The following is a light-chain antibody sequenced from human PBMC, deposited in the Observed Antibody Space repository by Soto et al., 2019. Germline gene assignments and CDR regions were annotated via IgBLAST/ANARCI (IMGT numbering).Light chain of an antibody. J-gene: IGKJ1*01. CDR2: GAS. V-gene: IGKV3-15*01. CDR1: QSVISN. CDR3: QQRDNWPLAWT. Sequence: EIVMTQSPATLSVSPGERATLSCRASQSVISNLAWYQQKPGQAPRLLIYGASARATGIPARFSGSGSAKEFTLNISSLESEDSAVYYCQQRDNWPLAWTFGQGTKVDIK.